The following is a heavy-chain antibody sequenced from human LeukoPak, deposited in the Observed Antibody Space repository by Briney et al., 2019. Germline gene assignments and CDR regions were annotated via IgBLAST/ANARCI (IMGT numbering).Heavy chain of an antibody. CDR3: ARDQCSGGSCYDWFDP. CDR2: IYSGGNT. J-gene: IGHJ5*02. V-gene: IGHV3-53*01. CDR1: GFTVSSNY. D-gene: IGHD2-15*01. Sequence: GGSLRLSCAASGFTVSSNYMSWVRQAPGKGLEWVSVIYSGGNTYYGDSVKGRFTISRDNSKNTRCLQMNRLRAEDTAVYYCARDQCSGGSCYDWFDPWGQGTLVTVSS.